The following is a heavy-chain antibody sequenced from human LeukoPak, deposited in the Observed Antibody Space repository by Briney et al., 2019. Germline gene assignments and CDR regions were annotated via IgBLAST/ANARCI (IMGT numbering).Heavy chain of an antibody. CDR2: ISGDGGST. CDR3: ARELFDFDY. D-gene: IGHD3-10*01. CDR1: GFTFDDYA. Sequence: TGGSLRLSCAASGFTFDDYAMHWVRQAPGKGLEWVSLISGDGGSTYYADSVKGRFTISRDNSKNTLYLQMNSLRAEDTAVYYCARELFDFDYWGQGTLVTVSS. V-gene: IGHV3-23*01. J-gene: IGHJ4*02.